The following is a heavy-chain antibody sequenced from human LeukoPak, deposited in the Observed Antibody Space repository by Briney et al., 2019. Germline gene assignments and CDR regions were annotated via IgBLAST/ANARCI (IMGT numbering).Heavy chain of an antibody. V-gene: IGHV4-38-2*02. D-gene: IGHD6-19*01. J-gene: IGHJ4*02. CDR2: IYHSGST. CDR3: ALDSIGPLWQDQFDY. Sequence: SETLSLTCTVSGYSISSGYYWGWIRQPPGKGLEWIGSIYHSGSTYYNPSLKSRVTISVDTSKNQFSLKLSSVTAADTAVYYCALDSIGPLWQDQFDYWGQGTLVTVSS. CDR1: GYSISSGYY.